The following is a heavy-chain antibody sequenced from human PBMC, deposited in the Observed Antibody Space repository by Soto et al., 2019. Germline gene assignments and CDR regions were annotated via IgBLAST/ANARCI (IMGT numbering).Heavy chain of an antibody. CDR1: GYTFTSYA. CDR2: INAGNGNT. Sequence: GASVKVSCKASGYTFTSYAMHWVRQAPGQRLEWMGWINAGNGNTKYSQKFQGRVTITRDTSASTAYMELSSLRSEDTAVYYCARPAGYGDYQYYSDYWGQGTLVTVSS. V-gene: IGHV1-3*01. J-gene: IGHJ4*02. D-gene: IGHD4-17*01. CDR3: ARPAGYGDYQYYSDY.